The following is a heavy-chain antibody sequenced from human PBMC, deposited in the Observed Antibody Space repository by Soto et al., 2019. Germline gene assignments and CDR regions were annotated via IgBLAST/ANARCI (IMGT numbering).Heavy chain of an antibody. Sequence: QVQLVQSGAEVKKPGASVKVSCKASGYTFSSYYMHWVRQAPGQGYEWMGIINPSGGGTTYAKKFQGRVTMTRDTSTSPVYMELSSLRSEDMAGYSGARYACSGYDFDNWGQGTLVTVSS. V-gene: IGHV1-46*01. CDR3: ARYACSGYDFDN. CDR1: GYTFSSYY. CDR2: INPSGGGT. D-gene: IGHD6-13*01. J-gene: IGHJ4*02.